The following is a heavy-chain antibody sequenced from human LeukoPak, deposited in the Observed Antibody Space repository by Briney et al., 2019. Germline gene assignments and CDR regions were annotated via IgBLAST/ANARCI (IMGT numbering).Heavy chain of an antibody. Sequence: SETLSLTCTVSGGSISSYYWSWIRQPPGKGLEWIGYIYYSGTTHYSPSLESRVTISVDTSKNQFSLKLASVTAADTAIYYCAKGAGGFSYYNWFDPWGQGTLVTVSS. CDR1: GGSISSYY. D-gene: IGHD5-18*01. V-gene: IGHV4-59*12. J-gene: IGHJ5*02. CDR3: AKGAGGFSYYNWFDP. CDR2: IYYSGTT.